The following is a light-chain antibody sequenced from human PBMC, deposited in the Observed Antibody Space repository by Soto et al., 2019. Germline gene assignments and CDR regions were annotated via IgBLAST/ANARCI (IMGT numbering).Light chain of an antibody. V-gene: IGKV1-39*01. CDR3: QQSYSTPYT. J-gene: IGKJ2*01. CDR1: QSISSY. Sequence: DIQMTQSPSSLSASVGDRVTITCRASQSISSYLNWYQQKPGKAPKLLIYAASSLQSGVPSRFSGSGSVTDFTPTISSLQPEDFATYYCQQSYSTPYTFGQGTKLEIK. CDR2: AAS.